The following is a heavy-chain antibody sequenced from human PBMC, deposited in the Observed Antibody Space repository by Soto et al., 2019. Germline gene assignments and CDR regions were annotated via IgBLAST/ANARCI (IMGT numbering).Heavy chain of an antibody. J-gene: IGHJ5*02. CDR1: GDSIDSNHW. V-gene: IGHV4-4*02. CDR2: IHHSGST. CDR3: ARTNNGYRSGWYNWFDT. D-gene: IGHD6-19*01. Sequence: QVQLQESGPGLVKPSGTLSLTCAVSGDSIDSNHWWSWVRQPPGQGLEWIGEIHHSGSTNYNPSLKNRVTTSVDKSKNQVALNLTSVTAADTAFYYCARTNNGYRSGWYNWFDTWGQGTLVTVSS.